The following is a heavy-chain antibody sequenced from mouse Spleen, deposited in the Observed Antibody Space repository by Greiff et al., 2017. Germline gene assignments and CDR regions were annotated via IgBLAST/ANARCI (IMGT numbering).Heavy chain of an antibody. CDR2: IYPGSGST. V-gene: IGHV1-81*01. J-gene: IGHJ4*01. CDR1: GYTFTSYG. CDR3: ARGQDRYSYAMDY. D-gene: IGHD2-14*01. Sequence: VKLLESGAELARPGASVKLSCKASGYTFTSYGISWVKQRTGQGLEWIGEIYPGSGSTNYNEKFKSKATLTVDTSSSTAYMQLSSLTSEDSAVYYCARGQDRYSYAMDYWGQGTSVTVSS.